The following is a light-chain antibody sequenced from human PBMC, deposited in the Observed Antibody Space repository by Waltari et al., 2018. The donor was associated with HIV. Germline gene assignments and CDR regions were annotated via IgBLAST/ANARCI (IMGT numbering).Light chain of an antibody. CDR3: QSYDRISWV. CDR1: RSNIGAGSD. Sequence: QSVLTQPPSLSGAPGQRVTISCTGSRSNIGAGSDVHWYQQLPGTAPKLLIYSSSDRALGVPDRFSGSKSGTSASLVITGLQAEDEADYYCQSYDRISWVFGAGTKLTVL. V-gene: IGLV1-40*01. J-gene: IGLJ3*02. CDR2: SSS.